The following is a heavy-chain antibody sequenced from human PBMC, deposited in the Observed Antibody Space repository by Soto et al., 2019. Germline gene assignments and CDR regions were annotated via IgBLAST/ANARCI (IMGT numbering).Heavy chain of an antibody. CDR1: GYSFTSYW. D-gene: IGHD3-16*01. CDR3: ARVPSVVTPGNDYFGLDV. CDR2: TYPEDSQT. V-gene: IGHV5-51*01. Sequence: PGESLKISCKASGYSFTSYWIGWVRQISGKGLEWMGITYPEDSQTLYSPSFQGQVTISVDKSISTVYLQWSSLKASDTAMYYCARVPSVVTPGNDYFGLDVWGQGTTVTVS. J-gene: IGHJ6*02.